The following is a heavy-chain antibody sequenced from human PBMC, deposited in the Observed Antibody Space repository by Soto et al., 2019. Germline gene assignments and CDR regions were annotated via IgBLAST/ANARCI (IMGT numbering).Heavy chain of an antibody. CDR2: SRSKSNNYTA. J-gene: IGHJ6*02. D-gene: IGHD6-25*01. V-gene: IGHV3-72*01. CDR3: GVSSGRPYHYAMDV. CDR1: AFSFSDHY. Sequence: EVQLAVSGGGLVPPGGSLRLSCAASAFSFSDHYVDWVRQAPGKGLEWVGRSRSKSNNYTALYAASAKGRFTISRDDSKSSLSLQMNSLRTEDTAVYYCGVSSGRPYHYAMDVWAQGTTVMVSS.